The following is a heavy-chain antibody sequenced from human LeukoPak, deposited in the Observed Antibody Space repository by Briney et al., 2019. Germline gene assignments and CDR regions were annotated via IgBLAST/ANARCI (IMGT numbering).Heavy chain of an antibody. CDR1: GGTFSSYA. Sequence: ASVKVSCKASGGTFSSYAISWVRQAPGQGLEWMGGIIPIFGTANYAQKFQGRVTITTDESTSTAYMELSSLRSDDTAVYYCARDRHGGNSHDYWGQGTLATVSS. D-gene: IGHD4-23*01. J-gene: IGHJ4*02. CDR3: ARDRHGGNSHDY. V-gene: IGHV1-69*05. CDR2: IIPIFGTA.